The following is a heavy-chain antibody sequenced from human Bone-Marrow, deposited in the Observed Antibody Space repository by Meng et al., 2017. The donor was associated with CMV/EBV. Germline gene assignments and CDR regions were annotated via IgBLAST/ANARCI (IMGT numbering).Heavy chain of an antibody. V-gene: IGHV5-51*01. CDR3: AGFRGAAGPTFGNYFYY. J-gene: IGHJ4*02. CDR2: IYPGDSDT. CDR1: GYSFTSYW. Sequence: KVSCKGSGYSFTSYWIGWVRQMPGEGLEWMGIIYPGDSDTKYSPSFQGQVTISADKSISTAYLQLSSLKASDTAMYYCAGFRGAAGPTFGNYFYYWGQGTLATVSS. D-gene: IGHD6-13*01.